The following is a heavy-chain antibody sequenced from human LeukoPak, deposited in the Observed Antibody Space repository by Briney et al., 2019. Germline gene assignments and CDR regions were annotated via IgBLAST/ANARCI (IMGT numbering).Heavy chain of an antibody. CDR3: ARDGFGVVLDY. V-gene: IGHV3-48*04. J-gene: IGHJ4*02. D-gene: IGHD3-3*01. CDR1: GFTFSSYS. Sequence: GGSLRLSCAASGFTFSSYSMNWVRQAPGKGLEWVSYISSSGSTIYYADSVKGRFTISRDNAKNSLYLQMNSLRAEDTALYYCARDGFGVVLDYWGQGTLVTVSS. CDR2: ISSSGSTI.